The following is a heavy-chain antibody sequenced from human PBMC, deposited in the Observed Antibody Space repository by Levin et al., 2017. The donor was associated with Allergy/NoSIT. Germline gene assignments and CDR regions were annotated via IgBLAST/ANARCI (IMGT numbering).Heavy chain of an antibody. CDR1: GFTFSSYA. CDR2: ISGSGGST. D-gene: IGHD2-2*01. V-gene: IGHV3-23*01. J-gene: IGHJ4*02. CDR3: AKDSCSSTSCYEDY. Sequence: GESLKISCAASGFTFSSYAMSWVRQAPGKGLEWVSAISGSGGSTYYADSVKGRFTISRDNSKNTLYLQMNSLRAEDTAVYYCAKDSCSSTSCYEDYWGQGTLVTVSS.